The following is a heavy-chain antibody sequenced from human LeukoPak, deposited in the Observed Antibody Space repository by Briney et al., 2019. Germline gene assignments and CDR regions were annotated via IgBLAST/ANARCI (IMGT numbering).Heavy chain of an antibody. CDR2: IYYSGST. CDR1: GGSISSSSYY. Sequence: SETLSLTCTVSGGSISSSSYYWGWTRQPPGKGLEWIGSIYYSGSTYYNPSLKSRVTISVDTSKSQFSLKLSSVTAADTAVYYCARLEWELPYYYYYMDVWGKGTTVTVSS. D-gene: IGHD1-26*01. J-gene: IGHJ6*03. V-gene: IGHV4-39*07. CDR3: ARLEWELPYYYYYMDV.